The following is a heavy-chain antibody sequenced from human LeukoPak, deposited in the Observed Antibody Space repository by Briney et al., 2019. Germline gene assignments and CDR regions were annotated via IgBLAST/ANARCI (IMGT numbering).Heavy chain of an antibody. CDR2: IKEDGSLT. D-gene: IGHD5-18*01. Sequence: PGGSLRLSCAASGFTFSSYSMNWVRQTPGKGLERVANIKEDGSLTFYVDSVKGRFTISRDNAKNSLYLQMNSLRVDDTAVYYCARDRGYKTFDIWGQGTMVTVSS. J-gene: IGHJ3*02. CDR1: GFTFSSYS. CDR3: ARDRGYKTFDI. V-gene: IGHV3-7*03.